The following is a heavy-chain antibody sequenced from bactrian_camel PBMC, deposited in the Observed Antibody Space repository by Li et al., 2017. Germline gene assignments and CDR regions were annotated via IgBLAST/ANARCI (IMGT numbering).Heavy chain of an antibody. CDR3: AVAPWWYATGCVRGPAVFRD. J-gene: IGHJ4*01. D-gene: IGHD2*01. CDR1: GFAGSNLY. Sequence: VQLVESGGGSVQAGESLRLSCVASGFAGSNLYMAWFRQAPGKEREAVAFVYFGGDRTYYADSVKGRFAISQDAAEKTTYLQMITLKPEDTAMYYCAVAPWWYATGCVRGPAVFRDWGQGTQVTVS. CDR2: VYFGGDRT. V-gene: IGHV3S40*01.